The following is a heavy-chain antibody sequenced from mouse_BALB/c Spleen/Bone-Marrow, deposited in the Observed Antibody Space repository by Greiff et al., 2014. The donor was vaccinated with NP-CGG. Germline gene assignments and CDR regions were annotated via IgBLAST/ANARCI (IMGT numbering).Heavy chain of an antibody. D-gene: IGHD1-1*01. CDR3: ANYYYGSSLFAY. J-gene: IGHJ3*01. CDR2: IDPASGNT. V-gene: IGHV14-3*02. CDR1: GFNIKDTY. Sequence: VQLKHSGAELVKPGASVKLSCTASGFNIKDTYMHWVKQRPEQGLEWIGRIDPASGNTKYDPKFQGKATITADTSSNTAYLQLSSLTSEDTAVYYCANYYYGSSLFAYWGQGTLVTVSA.